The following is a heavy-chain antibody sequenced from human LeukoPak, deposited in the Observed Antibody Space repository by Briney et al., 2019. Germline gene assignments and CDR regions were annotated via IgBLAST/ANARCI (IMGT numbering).Heavy chain of an antibody. Sequence: GGSLRLSCTASGFTFGDYAMSWVRQAPGKGLEWVGFIRSKAYGGTTEYAASVKGRFTISRDDSKSIAYLQMSSLKTEDTAVYYCTRVGTFGGVIVRFDYWGQGTLVTVSS. CDR2: IRSKAYGGTT. CDR1: GFTFGDYA. V-gene: IGHV3-49*04. J-gene: IGHJ4*02. D-gene: IGHD3-16*02. CDR3: TRVGTFGGVIVRFDY.